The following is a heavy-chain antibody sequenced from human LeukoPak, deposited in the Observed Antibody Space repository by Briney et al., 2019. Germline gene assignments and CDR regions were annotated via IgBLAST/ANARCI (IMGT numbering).Heavy chain of an antibody. D-gene: IGHD3-9*01. J-gene: IGHJ4*02. CDR2: INSDGRST. CDR3: ARDDILTYANFDY. Sequence: GGSLRLSCAASGFTFSSYWMHWVRQAPGKGLVWVSRINSDGRSTTYADSVEGRFTISRDNAKNTLHLQMNSLRAEDTAVYYCARDDILTYANFDYWGQGTLVTVSS. V-gene: IGHV3-74*01. CDR1: GFTFSSYW.